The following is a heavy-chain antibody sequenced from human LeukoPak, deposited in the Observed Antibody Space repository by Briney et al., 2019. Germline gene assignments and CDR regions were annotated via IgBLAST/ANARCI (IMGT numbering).Heavy chain of an antibody. CDR3: ARHSRGYSYGYDWFDP. CDR2: ISAYNGNT. V-gene: IGHV1-18*01. J-gene: IGHJ5*02. D-gene: IGHD5-18*01. CDR1: GYTFTSYG. Sequence: ASVKVSCKASGYTFTSYGISWVRQAPGQGPEWTGWISAYNGNTNYAQKLQGRVTMTTDTSTSTAYMELRSLRSDDTAVYYCARHSRGYSYGYDWFDPWGQGTLVTVSS.